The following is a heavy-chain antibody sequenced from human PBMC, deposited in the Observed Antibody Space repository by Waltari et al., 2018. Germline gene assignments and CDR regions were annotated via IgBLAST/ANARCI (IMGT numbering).Heavy chain of an antibody. CDR1: GFTFSSYW. D-gene: IGHD6-6*01. J-gene: IGHJ4*02. V-gene: IGHV3-7*01. CDR2: IKEDGSEK. CDR3: ARISSTATRDS. Sequence: EVQLVESGGGLVQPGGSLRLSCAASGFTFSSYWMSWVRQAPGKGLGWVGNIKEDGSEKSYVDSVKGRFTISRDNAKNSLSLQMNSLRAEDTAVYYCARISSTATRDSWGRGTLVTVSS.